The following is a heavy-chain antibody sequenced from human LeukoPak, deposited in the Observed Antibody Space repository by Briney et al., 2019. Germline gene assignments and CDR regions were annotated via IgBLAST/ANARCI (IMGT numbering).Heavy chain of an antibody. J-gene: IGHJ4*02. V-gene: IGHV3-48*03. CDR2: ISSSGSTI. CDR1: GFTFSSYE. CDR3: GEGGRDGDYFDY. Sequence: GGSLRLSCAASGFTFSSYEMNWVRQAPGKGLEWVSYISSSGSTIYYADSVKGRFTISRDNAKNSLYLQMNSLRAEDTAVYYCGEGGRDGDYFDYWGQGTLVTVSS. D-gene: IGHD3-16*01.